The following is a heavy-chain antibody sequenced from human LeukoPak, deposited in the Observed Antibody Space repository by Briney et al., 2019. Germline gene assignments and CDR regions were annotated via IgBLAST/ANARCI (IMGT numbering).Heavy chain of an antibody. V-gene: IGHV4-34*12. Sequence: TSETLSLTCAVYGGSFSGCYWSWIRHPPGKGVECIGQVIHSGSTNYNPSLTRRVTISVDTSNNQFSLKLSSVTAADTAVYYCARHARRVVVAATTLGFDYWGQGTLVTVSS. CDR2: VIHSGST. D-gene: IGHD2-15*01. J-gene: IGHJ4*02. CDR1: GGSFSGCY. CDR3: ARHARRVVVAATTLGFDY.